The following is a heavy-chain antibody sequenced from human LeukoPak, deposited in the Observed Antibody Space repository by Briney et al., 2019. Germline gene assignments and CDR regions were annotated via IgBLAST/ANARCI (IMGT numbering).Heavy chain of an antibody. D-gene: IGHD3-10*01. CDR1: GFTFSNAC. CDR2: IKSKTDGGTT. Sequence: GGSLRLSCAASGFTFSNACMSWVRQAPGKGLEWVGRIKSKTDGGTTDYAAPVKGRFTISRDDSKNTLYLQMNSLKTEDTAVYYCTTHYGSGSVDAFDIWGQGTMVTVSS. V-gene: IGHV3-15*01. J-gene: IGHJ3*02. CDR3: TTHYGSGSVDAFDI.